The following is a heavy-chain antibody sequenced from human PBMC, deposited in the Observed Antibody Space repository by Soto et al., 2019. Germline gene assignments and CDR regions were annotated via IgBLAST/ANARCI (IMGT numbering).Heavy chain of an antibody. D-gene: IGHD6-6*01. CDR1: GFTVSSCS. CDR3: ARGRRRRGSSTSYHGLDA. Sequence: QVQLVESGGGVVQPGMSLRLSCAASGFTVSSCSLHWVRQAPGKGLEWVTTLSFDGSTTFYADSVKGRFTISRDNSTNTPYLQLNNLRDEDTAVYFCARGRRRRGSSTSYHGLDAWGQGTTVTVSS. J-gene: IGHJ6*02. V-gene: IGHV3-30-3*01. CDR2: LSFDGSTT.